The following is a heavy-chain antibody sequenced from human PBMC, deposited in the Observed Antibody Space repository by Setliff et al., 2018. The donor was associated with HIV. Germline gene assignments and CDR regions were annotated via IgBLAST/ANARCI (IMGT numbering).Heavy chain of an antibody. CDR2: VDPEDGET. D-gene: IGHD6-13*01. CDR1: GYTFTDYY. Sequence: GASVNVSCKASGYTFTDYYMHWVQQAPGKGLEWMGRVDPEDGETIYAEKFQGRVTITADTSTDTAYMELSSLRSEDTAVYYCATAGIAAAGENYMDVWGKGTTVTVSS. CDR3: ATAGIAAAGENYMDV. J-gene: IGHJ6*03. V-gene: IGHV1-69-2*01.